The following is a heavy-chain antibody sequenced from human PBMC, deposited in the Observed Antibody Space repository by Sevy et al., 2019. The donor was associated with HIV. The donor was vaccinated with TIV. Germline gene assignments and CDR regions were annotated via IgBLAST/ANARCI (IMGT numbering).Heavy chain of an antibody. CDR3: ARDCSSTSCLWGLDV. CDR2: IKVDGSEK. CDR1: GFTFRSYW. D-gene: IGHD2-2*01. V-gene: IGHV3-7*03. J-gene: IGHJ6*02. Sequence: GGSLRLSCAVSGFTFRSYWMSWVRQAPGKGLEWVAHIKVDGSEKYHVDSVKGRFTISRDNAKNSLFLQMNSLRVEDPAVHYCARDCSSTSCLWGLDVWGQGTAVTVSS.